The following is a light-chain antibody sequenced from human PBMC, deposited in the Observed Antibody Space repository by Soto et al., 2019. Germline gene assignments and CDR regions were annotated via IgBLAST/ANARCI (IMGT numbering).Light chain of an antibody. CDR1: QGISSY. CDR2: AAS. Sequence: AIRMTQSPSSFSASTGDRVTITCRASQGISSYLAWYQQKPGKAPKLLIYAASTLQSGVPSRFRGSGSGKDFTLTISCLQSEEFATYYCQQYYSYPCTFGRGTKVEI. V-gene: IGKV1-8*01. CDR3: QQYYSYPCT. J-gene: IGKJ4*02.